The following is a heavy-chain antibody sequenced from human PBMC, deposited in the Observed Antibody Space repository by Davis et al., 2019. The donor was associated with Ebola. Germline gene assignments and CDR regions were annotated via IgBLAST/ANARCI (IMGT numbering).Heavy chain of an antibody. J-gene: IGHJ4*02. CDR2: IEPKSGGG. Sequence: ASVKVSCKASGYTFTGYYIHWVRQAPGQGLEWMGWIEPKSGGGNYAPRFQGKVTMTTDTSISTAYMDLSSLRSDDTAVFYCMRELHGGEFNYWGQGTLVTVSS. CDR3: MRELHGGEFNY. D-gene: IGHD3-16*01. V-gene: IGHV1-2*02. CDR1: GYTFTGYY.